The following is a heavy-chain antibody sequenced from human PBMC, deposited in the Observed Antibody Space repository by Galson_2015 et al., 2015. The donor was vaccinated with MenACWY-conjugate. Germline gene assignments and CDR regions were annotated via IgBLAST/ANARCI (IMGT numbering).Heavy chain of an antibody. D-gene: IGHD1-1*01. CDR2: ISSSSSYT. CDR1: GFTFSDYY. Sequence: SLRLSCAASGFTFSDYYMSWIRQAPGKGLEWVSYISSSSSYTNYADSVKGRFTISRDNAKNSLYLQMNSLRAEDTAVYYCARDQLTWTSLEPAVNEFDYWGQGTLVTVSS. V-gene: IGHV3-11*06. J-gene: IGHJ4*02. CDR3: ARDQLTWTSLEPAVNEFDY.